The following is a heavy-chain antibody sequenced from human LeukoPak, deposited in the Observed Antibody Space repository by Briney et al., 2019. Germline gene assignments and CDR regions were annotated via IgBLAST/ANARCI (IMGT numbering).Heavy chain of an antibody. Sequence: PGGSLRLSCAASGFTFSSYEMNWARQAPGKGLEWVSYISSSGSTIYYADSVKGRFTISRDNAKNSLYLQMNSLRAEDTAGYYCARDSMVGALYWGQGTLVTVSS. CDR3: ARDSMVGALY. J-gene: IGHJ4*02. CDR2: ISSSGSTI. V-gene: IGHV3-48*03. CDR1: GFTFSSYE. D-gene: IGHD1-26*01.